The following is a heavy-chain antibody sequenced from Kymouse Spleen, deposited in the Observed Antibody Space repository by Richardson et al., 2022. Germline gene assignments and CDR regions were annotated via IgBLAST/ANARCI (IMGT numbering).Heavy chain of an antibody. CDR1: GFTFSSYA. CDR3: AKDKVVVPAADDYYYYGMDV. J-gene: IGHJ6*02. Sequence: EVQLVESGGGLVQPGGSLRLSCAASGFTFSSYAMSWVRQAPGKGLEWVSAISGSGGSTYYADSVKGRFTISRDNSKNTLYLQMNSLRAEDTAVYYCAKDKVVVPAADDYYYYGMDVWGQGTTVTVSS. CDR2: ISGSGGST. D-gene: IGHD2-2*02. V-gene: IGHV3-23*04.